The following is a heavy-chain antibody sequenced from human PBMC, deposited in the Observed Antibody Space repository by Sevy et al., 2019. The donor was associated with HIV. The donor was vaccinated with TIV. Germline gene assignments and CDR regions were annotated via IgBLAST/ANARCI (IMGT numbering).Heavy chain of an antibody. CDR2: INSDGSST. Sequence: GGSLRLSCAASGFTFSIYWMHWVRQVPGKGLVWVSRINSDGSSTRYADSVKGRFTFSRDNAKNKLYLQMNSLRAEDTAVYYCVREGVGGYSYGFDYWGQGTLVTVSS. CDR3: VREGVGGYSYGFDY. D-gene: IGHD5-18*01. CDR1: GFTFSIYW. J-gene: IGHJ4*02. V-gene: IGHV3-74*01.